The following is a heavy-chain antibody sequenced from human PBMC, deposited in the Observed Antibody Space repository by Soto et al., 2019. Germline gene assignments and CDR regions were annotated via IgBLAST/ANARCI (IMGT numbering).Heavy chain of an antibody. CDR2: ISSNSLKA. D-gene: IGHD5-18*01. V-gene: IGHV1-18*01. CDR3: ARNTFSHYYGMDV. CDR1: GYTFTSYG. Sequence: GASVKVSCKASGYTFTSYGIAWVRQAPGQGPEWMGWISSNSLKANNAQKFEGRVTMTSDTSTNTAFLELRSLRSDDTAVCYCARNTFSHYYGMDVWGQGTSVTVSS. J-gene: IGHJ6*02.